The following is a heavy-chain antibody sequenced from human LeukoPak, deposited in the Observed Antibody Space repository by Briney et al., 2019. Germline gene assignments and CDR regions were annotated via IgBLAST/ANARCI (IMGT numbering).Heavy chain of an antibody. CDR2: IYYSGST. V-gene: IGHV4-59*01. CDR3: ARTPRN. Sequence: SETLSLTCTVSGGSISSYYWSWIRQPPGKGLEWIGYIYYSGSTNYNPSLKSRVTISVDTSKNQFSLKLSSVTAADTAVYYCARTPRNWGQGTLVTVSS. J-gene: IGHJ4*02. CDR1: GGSISSYY.